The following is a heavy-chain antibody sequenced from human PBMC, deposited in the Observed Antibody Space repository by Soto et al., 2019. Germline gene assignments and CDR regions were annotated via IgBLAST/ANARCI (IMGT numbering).Heavy chain of an antibody. Sequence: EVQLLESGGGLVQPGGSLRLSCAASGFTFSTSGMLWVRQPPGEGLEWVSAIGPNPANTKYTDSVKGRFTISRDNSKNTVFLQMNSLRAEDTAVYYGAKSYIGVSTILRWSPLDYWGQGTLVTVTS. CDR2: IGPNPANT. CDR3: AKSYIGVSTILRWSPLDY. V-gene: IGHV3-23*01. CDR1: GFTFSTSG. J-gene: IGHJ4*02. D-gene: IGHD5-12*01.